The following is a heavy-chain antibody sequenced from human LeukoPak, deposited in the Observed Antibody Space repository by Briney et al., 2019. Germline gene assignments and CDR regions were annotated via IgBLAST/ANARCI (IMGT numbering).Heavy chain of an antibody. CDR2: ISTSTGDT. CDR1: GYSFILYG. CDR3: ARGVHRYNWNYGPHDAFDI. Sequence: VASVRVSCKTSGYSFILYGISWVRQAPGQGPEWMGWISTSTGDTKYTQKFQGRVTMTTDTSTSTVYMELRSLRSDDTAVYYCARGVHRYNWNYGPHDAFDIWGQGTMVTVSS. D-gene: IGHD1-7*01. V-gene: IGHV1-18*01. J-gene: IGHJ3*02.